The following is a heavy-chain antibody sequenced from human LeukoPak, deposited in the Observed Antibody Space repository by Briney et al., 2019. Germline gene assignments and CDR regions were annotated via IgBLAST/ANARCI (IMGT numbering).Heavy chain of an antibody. CDR2: LYTDDTT. CDR3: ARGGVNYWNPRY. V-gene: IGHV3-53*01. Sequence: GGSLRLSCVASGFTVSSNYMSWVRQAPGKGLEWVSLLYTDDTTYYADSVEGRFTISRDDSKNTIYLQMNSLRAEDTVVYYCARGGVNYWNPRYWGQGTLVTVSS. CDR1: GFTVSSNY. D-gene: IGHD1-1*01. J-gene: IGHJ4*02.